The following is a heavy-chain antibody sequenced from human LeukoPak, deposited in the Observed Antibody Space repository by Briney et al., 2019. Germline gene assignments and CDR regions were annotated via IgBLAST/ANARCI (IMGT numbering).Heavy chain of an antibody. CDR1: GFTFSSYA. D-gene: IGHD3-10*01. V-gene: IGHV3-23*01. Sequence: HPGGSLRLSCAASGFTFSSYAMSWVRQAPGKGLEWVSAISGSGGSTYYADSVKGRFTISRDNSKNTLYLQMNSLRAEDTAVYYCAKDMGGYGSGSYYDYWGQGTLVTASS. J-gene: IGHJ4*02. CDR3: AKDMGGYGSGSYYDY. CDR2: ISGSGGST.